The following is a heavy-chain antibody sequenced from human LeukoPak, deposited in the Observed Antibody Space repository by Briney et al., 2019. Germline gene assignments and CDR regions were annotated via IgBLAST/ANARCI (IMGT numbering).Heavy chain of an antibody. D-gene: IGHD3-10*01. CDR2: IYYSGST. Sequence: PSQTLSLTCPVSGASISIGDYYWAWIRRPPGRGLEWIGEIYYSGSTYYNPSLESRVTISVDTSKNQFSLKLSSVTAADTAVYYCARSDAWDGSGSYDIWGKGQWSPSLQ. CDR3: ARSDAWDGSGSYDI. V-gene: IGHV4-30-4*08. J-gene: IGHJ3*02. CDR1: GASISIGDYY.